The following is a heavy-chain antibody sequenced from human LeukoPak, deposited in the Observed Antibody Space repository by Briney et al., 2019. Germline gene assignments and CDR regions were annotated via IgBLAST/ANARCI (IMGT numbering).Heavy chain of an antibody. CDR2: IYYSGST. CDR1: GGSISSSSYY. V-gene: IGHV4-39*01. Sequence: SETLSLTCTVSGGSISSSSYYWGWIRQPPEKGLEWIGSIYYSGSTYYNPSLKSRVTISVDTSKNQFSLKLSSVTAADTAVYYCARPYSSGWYGIDYWGQGTLVTVSS. D-gene: IGHD6-19*01. J-gene: IGHJ4*02. CDR3: ARPYSSGWYGIDY.